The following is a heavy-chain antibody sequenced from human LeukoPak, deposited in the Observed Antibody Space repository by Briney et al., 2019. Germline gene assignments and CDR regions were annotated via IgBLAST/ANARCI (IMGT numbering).Heavy chain of an antibody. D-gene: IGHD3-10*02. CDR3: AELGITMIGGV. CDR2: ISSSGSTI. J-gene: IGHJ6*04. V-gene: IGHV3-48*03. Sequence: GGSLRLSCAASGFTFDDYAMHWVRQAPWKGLEWVSYISSSGSTIYYADSVKGRFTISRDNAKNSLYLQMNSLRAEDTAVYYCAELGITMIGGVWGKGTTVTISS. CDR1: GFTFDDYA.